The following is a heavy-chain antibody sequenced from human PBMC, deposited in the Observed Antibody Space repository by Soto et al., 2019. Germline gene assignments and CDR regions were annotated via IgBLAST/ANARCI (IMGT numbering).Heavy chain of an antibody. CDR2: ISAYNGNT. J-gene: IGHJ5*02. CDR1: GYTFTSYG. D-gene: IGHD4-17*01. CDR3: AKTDPYGDYAGQFDP. Sequence: ASVKVSCKASGYTFTSYGISWVRQAPGQGLEWMGWISAYNGNTNYAQKLQGRVTMTTDTSTSTAYMELRSLRSDDTAVYYCAKTDPYGDYAGQFDPWGQGTLVTVSS. V-gene: IGHV1-18*01.